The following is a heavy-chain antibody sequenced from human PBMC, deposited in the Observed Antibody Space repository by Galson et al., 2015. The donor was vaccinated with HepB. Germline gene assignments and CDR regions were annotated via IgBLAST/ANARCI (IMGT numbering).Heavy chain of an antibody. CDR3: ATEVRRGYRGYESYFDY. D-gene: IGHD5-12*01. CDR1: GGSVTTSSYF. J-gene: IGHJ4*02. V-gene: IGHV4-61*01. CDR2: MYYTGNT. Sequence: SETLSLTCSVSGGSVTTSSYFWSWIRQPPGKGLEWIGYMYYTGNTNYNPSLKSRVTISVGTSKNQFSLKLNSVTAADTAVYYCATEVRRGYRGYESYFDYWGPGIMVTVSS.